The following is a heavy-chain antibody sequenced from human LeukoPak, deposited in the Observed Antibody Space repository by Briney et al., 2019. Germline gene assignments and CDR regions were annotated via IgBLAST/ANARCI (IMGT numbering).Heavy chain of an antibody. Sequence: PGGSLRLSCAASGFTFSSYSMNWVRQAPGKGLEWVSYISSSSSTIYYADSVKGRFTISRDNAKNSLYLQMNSLRAEDTAVYYCAYSGGTFPYWFESWGQGTLVTVSS. J-gene: IGHJ5*01. V-gene: IGHV3-48*04. CDR2: ISSSSSTI. D-gene: IGHD2-8*02. CDR1: GFTFSSYS. CDR3: AYSGGTFPYWFES.